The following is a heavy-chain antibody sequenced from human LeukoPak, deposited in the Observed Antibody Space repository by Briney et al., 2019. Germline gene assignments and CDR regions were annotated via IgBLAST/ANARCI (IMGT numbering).Heavy chain of an antibody. CDR2: IYYSGST. V-gene: IGHV4-59*01. CDR3: ARKGYSSFFDY. D-gene: IGHD6-19*01. CDR1: GGSISSYY. Sequence: SETLSLTCTVSGGSISSYYWSWIRQPPGKGLEWIGYIYYSGSTNYNPSLKSRVTISVDTSKNQFSLKLSSVTAADTAVYYCARKGYSSFFDYRGQGTLVTVSS. J-gene: IGHJ4*02.